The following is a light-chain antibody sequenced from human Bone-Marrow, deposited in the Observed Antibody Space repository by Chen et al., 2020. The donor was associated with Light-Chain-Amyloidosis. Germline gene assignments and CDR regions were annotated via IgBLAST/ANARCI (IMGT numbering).Light chain of an antibody. Sequence: SYVLTQPPSVSVAPGKTARITCGGNNIGTKYVHWYQQKPGQAPVLVISYDRDRPSGIPERFAASNSGNTATLTISRVEAGDEADYYCQVWDSDSDHVVFGGGTKLTVL. CDR1: NIGTKY. J-gene: IGLJ2*01. CDR3: QVWDSDSDHVV. CDR2: YDR. V-gene: IGLV3-21*04.